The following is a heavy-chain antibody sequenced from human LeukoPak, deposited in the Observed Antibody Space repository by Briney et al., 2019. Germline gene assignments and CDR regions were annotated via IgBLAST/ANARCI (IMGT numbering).Heavy chain of an antibody. CDR2: MNPNSGNT. D-gene: IGHD5-12*01. CDR3: ARGSSGSYYFDY. V-gene: IGHV1-8*01. J-gene: IGHJ4*02. CDR1: GYTFTSYD. Sequence: ASVKVSCRASGYTFTSYDINWVRQATGQGLEWMGWMNPNSGNTGYAQKFQGRVTMTRNTSISTAYMELSSLRSEDTAVYYCARGSSGSYYFDYWGQGTLVTVSS.